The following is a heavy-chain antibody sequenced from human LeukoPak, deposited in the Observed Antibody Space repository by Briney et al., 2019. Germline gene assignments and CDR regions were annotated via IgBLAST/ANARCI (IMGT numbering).Heavy chain of an antibody. D-gene: IGHD2-15*01. Sequence: PGGSLRLSCAASGFTVSSNYMSWVRQAPGKGLEWVSVIYSGGSTYYADSVKGRLTISRHNSKNTLYLQMNSLRAEDTAVYYCARGAGGSWDFYDYWGQGTLVTVSS. CDR2: IYSGGST. CDR1: GFTVSSNY. CDR3: ARGAGGSWDFYDY. V-gene: IGHV3-53*04. J-gene: IGHJ4*02.